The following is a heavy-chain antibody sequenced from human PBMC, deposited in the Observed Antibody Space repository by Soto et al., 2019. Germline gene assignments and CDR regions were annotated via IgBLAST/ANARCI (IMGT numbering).Heavy chain of an antibody. J-gene: IGHJ4*02. D-gene: IGHD6-13*01. CDR1: GFSFSDYY. Sequence: QVQLVESGGGLVKPGGSLRLSCAASGFSFSDYYMSWIRQAPGKGLEWVSYISSGGTTIYYADSVKGRFTISRDNAKNSLYHEMDSVRADDTAVYYCARGGGYSSSWYGPGFDSWGQGTLVTVSS. CDR2: ISSGGTTI. CDR3: ARGGGYSSSWYGPGFDS. V-gene: IGHV3-11*01.